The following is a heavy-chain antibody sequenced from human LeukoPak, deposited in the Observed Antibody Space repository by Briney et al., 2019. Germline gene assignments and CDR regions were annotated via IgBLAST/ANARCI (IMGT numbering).Heavy chain of an antibody. D-gene: IGHD6-19*01. CDR1: GFTFSSYS. J-gene: IGHJ4*02. Sequence: GGSLRLSCAASGFTFSSYSMNWVRQAPGKGLEWVSSISSSSSYIYYADSVEGRFTISRDNAKNSLYLQMNSLRAEDTAVYYCARDLHSAGTIDYWGQGTLVTVSS. CDR2: ISSSSSYI. V-gene: IGHV3-21*01. CDR3: ARDLHSAGTIDY.